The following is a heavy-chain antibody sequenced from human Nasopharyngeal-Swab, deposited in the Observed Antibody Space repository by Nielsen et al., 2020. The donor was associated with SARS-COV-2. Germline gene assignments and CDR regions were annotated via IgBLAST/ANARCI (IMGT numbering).Heavy chain of an antibody. CDR2: IGNSGAGT. Sequence: GGSLRLSCEASGFTFSSYMMTWVRQTAGKRLEWVASIGNSGAGTYHADSVKGRFTISRDNFKNTLYLEMKYLRAEDTAVYFCAKSAAAGTERIWYLYYHIDVWGKGTSVTVSS. J-gene: IGHJ6*03. CDR3: AKSAAAGTERIWYLYYHIDV. D-gene: IGHD6-25*01. CDR1: GFTFSSYM. V-gene: IGHV3-23*01.